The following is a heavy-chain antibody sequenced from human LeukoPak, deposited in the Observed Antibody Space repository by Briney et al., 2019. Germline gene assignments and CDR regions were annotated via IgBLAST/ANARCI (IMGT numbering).Heavy chain of an antibody. J-gene: IGHJ4*02. CDR2: TRDKTNGYTT. CDR1: GFIFSDHY. Sequence: PGGSLRLSCAASGFIFSDHYMAWVRQAPGKGLEWVGRTRDKTNGYTTEYAASVKGRFAISRDDSKNTLYLQMTSLKTEDTAVYYCVRTYSNSGSWSRTYFDYWGQGILVTVSS. D-gene: IGHD6-13*01. CDR3: VRTYSNSGSWSRTYFDY. V-gene: IGHV3-72*01.